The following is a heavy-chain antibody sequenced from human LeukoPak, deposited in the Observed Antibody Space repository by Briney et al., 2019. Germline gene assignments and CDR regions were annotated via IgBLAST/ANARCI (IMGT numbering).Heavy chain of an antibody. CDR2: IIPIFGTA. CDR3: ARSQPLAYFDL. CDR1: GGSFNSYA. J-gene: IGHJ2*01. V-gene: IGHV1-69*06. Sequence: SVEVSCKASGGSFNSYAISWVRQAPGQGLEWMGGIIPIFGTANYAQKFQGRVTITADKSTNTAYMELSSLRSEDTAVYYCARSQPLAYFDLWGRGTLVTVSS.